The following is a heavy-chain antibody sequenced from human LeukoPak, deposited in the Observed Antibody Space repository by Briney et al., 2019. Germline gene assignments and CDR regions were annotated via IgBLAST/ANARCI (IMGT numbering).Heavy chain of an antibody. V-gene: IGHV3-48*03. CDR2: ISRSATTI. Sequence: PGGSLRLSCAASGFTFSSYEMNWVRQAPGKGLEWVSSISRSATTIYYADSVKGRFTISRDNSKNTLYLQMNSLRAEDTAVYYCAKFLGDFDYWGQGTLVTVSS. CDR1: GFTFSSYE. CDR3: AKFLGDFDY. D-gene: IGHD2-21*01. J-gene: IGHJ4*02.